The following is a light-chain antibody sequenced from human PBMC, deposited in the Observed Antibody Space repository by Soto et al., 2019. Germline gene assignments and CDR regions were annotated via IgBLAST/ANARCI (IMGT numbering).Light chain of an antibody. Sequence: DIVVTQSPLSLPVTPGESASISCRSSQSLLHSDGHTFLDWFLQKPGQSPQLLIYLGSNRASGVTDSCSGSGSGTVLTLKMSRVEAEDVGVYYCMQALQLPRTFGGWTKVEIK. CDR1: QSLLHSDGHTF. CDR3: MQALQLPRT. CDR2: LGS. J-gene: IGKJ4*01. V-gene: IGKV2-28*01.